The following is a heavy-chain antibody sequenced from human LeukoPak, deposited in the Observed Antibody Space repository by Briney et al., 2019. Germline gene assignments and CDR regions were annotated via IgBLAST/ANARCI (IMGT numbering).Heavy chain of an antibody. CDR2: IYFSGNT. J-gene: IGHJ2*01. CDR1: GGSIINYY. CDR3: VRGGAATWYFDL. D-gene: IGHD1-26*01. Sequence: PSETLSLTCTVSGGSIINYYWSRIRQPPGKGLEWVGYIYFSGNTRYNPSLQSRVIMSVDTSKNQVSLNLSSVAAADTAVYYCVRGGAATWYFDLWGRGTLVTVSS. V-gene: IGHV4-59*08.